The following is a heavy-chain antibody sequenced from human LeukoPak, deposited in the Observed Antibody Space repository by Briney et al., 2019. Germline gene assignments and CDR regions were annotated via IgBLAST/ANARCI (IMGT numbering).Heavy chain of an antibody. CDR2: ISSGSSYI. D-gene: IGHD2-15*01. Sequence: GGSLRLSCAASGFTFSSYSMNWVRQAPGKGLEWVSSISSGSSYIYYADSLKGRFTISRDNAKNSLYLQMNSLRAEDTAVYYCASEYCSGGSCYYDSGSYPLYYFDYWGQGTLVTVSS. CDR1: GFTFSSYS. CDR3: ASEYCSGGSCYYDSGSYPLYYFDY. J-gene: IGHJ4*02. V-gene: IGHV3-21*01.